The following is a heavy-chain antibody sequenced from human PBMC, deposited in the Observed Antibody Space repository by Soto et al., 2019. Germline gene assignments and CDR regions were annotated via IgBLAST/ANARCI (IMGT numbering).Heavy chain of an antibody. V-gene: IGHV1-18*01. Sequence: ASVKVSCKTSGYTFNMYGISWARQAPGQGLEWMGYVSTHDDETIYAQKFQGRITMTRDTYTTTAYMELRSLISDDTAMYYCALDWYRDTSEISDDWGPGILVTVSS. CDR3: ALDWYRDTSEISDD. D-gene: IGHD1-26*01. CDR2: VSTHDDET. J-gene: IGHJ4*02. CDR1: GYTFNMYG.